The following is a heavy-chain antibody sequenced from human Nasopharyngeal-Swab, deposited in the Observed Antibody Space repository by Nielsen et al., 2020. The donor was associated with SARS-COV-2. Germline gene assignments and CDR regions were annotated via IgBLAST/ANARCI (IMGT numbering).Heavy chain of an antibody. CDR1: GYTLTELS. J-gene: IGHJ6*02. Sequence: ASVKVSCKVSGYTLTELSMHWVRQAPGKGLEWMGGFGPEDGETIYAQKFQGRVTMTEDTSTDTAYMELSSLRSEDTAVYYCATAPSIGCSSPSCSRWYYYYGMDVWGQGTTVTVSS. V-gene: IGHV1-24*01. D-gene: IGHD2-2*01. CDR3: ATAPSIGCSSPSCSRWYYYYGMDV. CDR2: FGPEDGET.